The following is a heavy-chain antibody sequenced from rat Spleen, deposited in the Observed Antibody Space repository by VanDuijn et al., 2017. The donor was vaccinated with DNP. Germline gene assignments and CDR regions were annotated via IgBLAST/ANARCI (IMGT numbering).Heavy chain of an antibody. CDR2: IIYDGSST. D-gene: IGHD1-4*01. CDR1: GFTFSDYA. Sequence: EVQLVESGGGLVQPGRSLKFSCAASGFTFSDYAMAWVRQAPKKGLEWVAPIIYDGSSTYYRDSVKGRFTISRDNAKSTLYLQMDSLRSEDTATYYCARLNPGTHFDYWGQGVMVTVSS. J-gene: IGHJ2*01. V-gene: IGHV5-17*01. CDR3: ARLNPGTHFDY.